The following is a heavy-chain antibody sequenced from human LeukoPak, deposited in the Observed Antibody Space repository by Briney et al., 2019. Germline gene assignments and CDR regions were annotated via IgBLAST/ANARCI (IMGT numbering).Heavy chain of an antibody. CDR2: MNPISGHT. J-gene: IGHJ4*02. CDR1: GYTFTGYY. Sequence: ASVQVSCKATGYTFTGYYMHWVRQAPGQGREWMGWMNPISGHTGYAQKFQGRVTMTRNTFIRTAYMELSRLRSEDTAYVLLSSYLRGYSGYDSYYWGQGTLVTVSS. D-gene: IGHD5-12*01. CDR3: SSYLRGYSGYDSYY. V-gene: IGHV1-8*02.